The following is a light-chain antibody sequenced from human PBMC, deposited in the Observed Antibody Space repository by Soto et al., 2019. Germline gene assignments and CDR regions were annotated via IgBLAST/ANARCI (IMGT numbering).Light chain of an antibody. J-gene: IGKJ2*01. Sequence: EVVMTQSPATLSLSPGERATLSCRANETISSGYLSWYQQKPGQAPRLLIYGASTRATGIPARFSGSASGTDFTLTISTLQPEDVAFYFCQQDHNLPYTFGQGTKLEIK. CDR1: ETISSGY. CDR3: QQDHNLPYT. V-gene: IGKV3D-7*01. CDR2: GAS.